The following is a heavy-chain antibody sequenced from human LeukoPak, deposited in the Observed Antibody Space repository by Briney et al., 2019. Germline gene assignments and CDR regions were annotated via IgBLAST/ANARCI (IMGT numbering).Heavy chain of an antibody. D-gene: IGHD4-17*01. Sequence: GGSLRLSCAASGFTFSDYAMSWVRQTPGKGLEWVSAISGGGDTYYVDAVKGRFIVSRDNSMNTLYLQMNSLRAEDTAVYCCAKETRDYGDRTPSDCWGQGTLVTVSS. J-gene: IGHJ4*02. CDR2: ISGGGDT. CDR1: GFTFSDYA. V-gene: IGHV3-23*01. CDR3: AKETRDYGDRTPSDC.